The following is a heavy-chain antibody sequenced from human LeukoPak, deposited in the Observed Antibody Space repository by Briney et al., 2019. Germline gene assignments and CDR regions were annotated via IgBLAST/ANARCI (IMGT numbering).Heavy chain of an antibody. V-gene: IGHV4-59*01. D-gene: IGHD3-22*01. CDR3: ARLDYYDSSVPAFDI. CDR1: GGSISNYY. CDR2: IYYSGTT. J-gene: IGHJ3*02. Sequence: SETLSLTCTVSGGSISNYYWNWIRQPPGKGLEWIGYIYYSGTTNYNPSLKSRVSMSVDTSKNQFSLKLSSVTAADTAVYYCARLDYYDSSVPAFDIWGQGTMVTVSS.